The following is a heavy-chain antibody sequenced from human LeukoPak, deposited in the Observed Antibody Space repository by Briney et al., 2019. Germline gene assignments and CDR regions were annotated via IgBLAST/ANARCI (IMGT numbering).Heavy chain of an antibody. CDR1: GGSISSGSYY. CDR3: ARGQLGHDAFDI. CDR2: IYTSGST. J-gene: IGHJ3*02. Sequence: SETLSLTCTVSGGSISSGSYYWSWIRQPAGKGLEWIGRIYTSGSTNYNPSLKSRVTISVDTSKNQFSLNLSSVTAADTAVYYCARGQLGHDAFDIWGQGTMVTVSS. D-gene: IGHD6-6*01. V-gene: IGHV4-61*02.